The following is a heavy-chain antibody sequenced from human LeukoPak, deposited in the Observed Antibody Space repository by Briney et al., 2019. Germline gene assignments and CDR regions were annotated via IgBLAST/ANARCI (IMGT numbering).Heavy chain of an antibody. CDR2: IFHGGNT. D-gene: IGHD3-9*01. V-gene: IGHV4-38-2*02. CDR3: AGDMTAYSQRPI. J-gene: IGHJ3*02. Sequence: SETLSLTCSVSGYSISTGYYWGWIRQPPGKGLEWIASIFHGGNTFYNPSLKSRVTISVDKSKNQFSLKVTAVTAADTAVYYCAGDMTAYSQRPIWGQGTMVTVSS. CDR1: GYSISTGYY.